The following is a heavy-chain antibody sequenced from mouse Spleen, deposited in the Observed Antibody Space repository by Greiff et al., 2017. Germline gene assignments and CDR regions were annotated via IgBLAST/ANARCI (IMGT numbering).Heavy chain of an antibody. CDR2: IDPENGDT. D-gene: IGHD2-1*01. Sequence: VQLQQSGAELVGPGASVKLSCTASGFNIKDDYMHWVKQRPEQGLEWIGWIDPENGDTEYASKFQGKATITADTSSNTAYLQLSSLTSEDTAVYYCTTGGNSYFDYWGQGTTLTVSS. CDR1: GFNIKDDY. J-gene: IGHJ2*01. CDR3: TTGGNSYFDY. V-gene: IGHV14-4*01.